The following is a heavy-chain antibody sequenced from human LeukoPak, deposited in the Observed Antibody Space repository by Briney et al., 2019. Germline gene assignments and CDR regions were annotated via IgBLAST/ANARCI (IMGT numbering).Heavy chain of an antibody. Sequence: PSGTLSLTCGVSGGSITSTNYWTWVRQPPGKGLEWIGEVNLQSSTNYNPSLMGRVAISVDMSENHISLQLTSVTAADTAVYYCARHVQDSAMVTPLYYFDYWGQGTLVTVSS. CDR1: GGSITSTNY. V-gene: IGHV4-4*02. CDR2: VNLQSST. J-gene: IGHJ4*02. D-gene: IGHD5-18*01. CDR3: ARHVQDSAMVTPLYYFDY.